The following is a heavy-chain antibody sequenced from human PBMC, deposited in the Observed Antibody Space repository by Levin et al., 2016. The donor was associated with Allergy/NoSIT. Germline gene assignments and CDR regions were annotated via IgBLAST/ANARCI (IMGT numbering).Heavy chain of an antibody. CDR2: ISYDGSHI. Sequence: LSLTCAASGFTFSSYAMHWVRQAPGKGLEWVAVISYDGSHIYYADPVKGRFTISRDNSKNTLYLQMNSLRAEDTAVYYCARDRSITLVHFDYWGQGTLVTVSS. J-gene: IGHJ4*02. V-gene: IGHV3-30-3*01. CDR1: GFTFSSYA. CDR3: ARDRSITLVHFDY. D-gene: IGHD3-16*01.